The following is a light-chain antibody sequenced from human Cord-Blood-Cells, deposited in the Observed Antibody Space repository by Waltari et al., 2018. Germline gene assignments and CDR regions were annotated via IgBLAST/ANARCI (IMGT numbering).Light chain of an antibody. CDR1: KLGDKY. J-gene: IGLJ2*01. CDR2: QDS. V-gene: IGLV3-1*01. Sequence: SYELTQPPSVSASPGQPASITCSGEKLGDKYVCGYQPKPGQPPVLVIYQDSKRPTGLPERFSGSNAGKTATLTISGTQAMDEADYYCQAWDSSTVVFGGGTKLTVL. CDR3: QAWDSSTVV.